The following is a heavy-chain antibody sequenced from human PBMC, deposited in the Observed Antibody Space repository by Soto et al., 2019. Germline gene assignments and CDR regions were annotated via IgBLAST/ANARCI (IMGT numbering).Heavy chain of an antibody. CDR3: ARSHIAAADPGFDP. Sequence: QVTLKESGPVLVKPTETLTLTCTVSGFSLSNARMGVSWIRQPPGKALEWLAHIFSNDEKSYSTSLKSRLTISKDTSKSQVVLTMTNIDPVDTATYYCARSHIAAADPGFDPWGQGTLVTVSS. V-gene: IGHV2-26*01. J-gene: IGHJ5*02. D-gene: IGHD6-13*01. CDR2: IFSNDEK. CDR1: GFSLSNARMG.